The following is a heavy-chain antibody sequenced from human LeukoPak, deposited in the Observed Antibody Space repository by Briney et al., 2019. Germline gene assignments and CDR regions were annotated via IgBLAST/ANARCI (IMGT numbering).Heavy chain of an antibody. V-gene: IGHV1-18*01. J-gene: IGHJ5*02. CDR3: AXXXXXXXXIIFSTMCFDP. Sequence: ASVKVSCKASGYTFTSYGISWVRQAPGQGLEWMGWISAYNGNTNYAQKLQGRVTMTTDTSTSTAYMELRSLRSDDTAVYYCAXXXXXXXXIIFSTMCFDPWGQGTLVTVSS. CDR2: ISAYNGNT. CDR1: GYTFTSYG. D-gene: IGHD5-24*01.